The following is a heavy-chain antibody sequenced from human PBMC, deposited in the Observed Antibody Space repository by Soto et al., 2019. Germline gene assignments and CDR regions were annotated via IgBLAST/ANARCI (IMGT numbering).Heavy chain of an antibody. Sequence: QVQLQESGPGLVKPSQTLSLTCPVSGGSISSGGYSWSWIRQHPGKGLEWIGYIYYSGSTYYNPSLKSRVTISVDTSKNQFTLKLSSVTAADTAVYYCARSSTSANYFDYWGQGTLGTVSS. D-gene: IGHD2-2*01. CDR2: IYYSGST. CDR3: ARSSTSANYFDY. CDR1: GGSISSGGYS. J-gene: IGHJ4*02. V-gene: IGHV4-31*03.